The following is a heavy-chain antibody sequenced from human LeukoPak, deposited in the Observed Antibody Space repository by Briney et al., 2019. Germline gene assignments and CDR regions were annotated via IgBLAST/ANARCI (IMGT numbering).Heavy chain of an antibody. D-gene: IGHD2-2*02. CDR1: GGSISSGGYS. CDR2: IYHSGST. V-gene: IGHV4-30-2*01. CDR3: ARDRSDCSSTSCYTHWFDP. J-gene: IGHJ5*02. Sequence: SETLSLTCAVSGGSISSGGYSWSWIRQPPGEGLEWIGYIYHSGSTYYNPSLKSRVTISVDRSKNQFSLKLSSVTAADTAVYYCARDRSDCSSTSCYTHWFDPWGQGTLVTVSS.